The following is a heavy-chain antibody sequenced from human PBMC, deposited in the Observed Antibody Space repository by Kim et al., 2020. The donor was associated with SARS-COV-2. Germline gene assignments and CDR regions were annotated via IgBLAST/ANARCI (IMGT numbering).Heavy chain of an antibody. CDR3: ARSDTAMAYFDY. D-gene: IGHD5-18*01. J-gene: IGHJ4*02. V-gene: IGHV4-34*01. Sequence: SETLSLTCAVYGGSFSGYYWSWIRQPPGKGLEWIGEINHSGSTNYNPSLKSRVTISVDTSKNQFSLKLSSVTAADTAVYYCARSDTAMAYFDYWGQGTLVTVSS. CDR2: INHSGST. CDR1: GGSFSGYY.